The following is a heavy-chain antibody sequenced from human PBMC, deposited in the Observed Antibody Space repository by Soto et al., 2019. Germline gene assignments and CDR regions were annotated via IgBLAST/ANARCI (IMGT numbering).Heavy chain of an antibody. CDR1: GGSFSGYY. D-gene: IGHD3-3*01. Sequence: SETLSLTCAVYGGSFSGYYWSWVRQPPGKGLEWIGEINHSGSTNYNPSLKSRVTISVDTSKNQFSLKLSSVTAADTAVYYCARDVWSGPAVSDYWGQGTLVTVSS. V-gene: IGHV4-34*01. CDR3: ARDVWSGPAVSDY. J-gene: IGHJ4*02. CDR2: INHSGST.